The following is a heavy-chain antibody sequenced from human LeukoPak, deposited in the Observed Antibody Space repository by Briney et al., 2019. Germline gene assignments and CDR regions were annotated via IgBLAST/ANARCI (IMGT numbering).Heavy chain of an antibody. D-gene: IGHD3-22*01. CDR1: GTSVNTYY. CDR2: IYSSGST. Sequence: PSETLSLTCIVSGTSVNTYYWSWIRQPAGKGLEWIGRIYSSGSTNYNLSLTSRVSISVDKSKNQVSLKLESVTAADTAVYYCARERVGYDTSGRGPRFDSWGQGTLVTVSS. V-gene: IGHV4-4*07. J-gene: IGHJ4*02. CDR3: ARERVGYDTSGRGPRFDS.